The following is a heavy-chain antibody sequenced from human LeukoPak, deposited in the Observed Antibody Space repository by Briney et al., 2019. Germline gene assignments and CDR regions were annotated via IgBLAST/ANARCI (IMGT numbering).Heavy chain of an antibody. V-gene: IGHV3-30*02. D-gene: IGHD3-3*01. CDR3: AKGLRFLEWLGFDP. CDR1: GFTFSSYW. CDR2: IRYDGSNK. J-gene: IGHJ5*02. Sequence: PGGSLRLSCAASGFTFSSYWMSWVRQAPGKGLEWVAFIRYDGSNKYYADSVKGRFTISRDNSKNALYLQMNSLRAEDTAVYYCAKGLRFLEWLGFDPWGQGTLVTVSS.